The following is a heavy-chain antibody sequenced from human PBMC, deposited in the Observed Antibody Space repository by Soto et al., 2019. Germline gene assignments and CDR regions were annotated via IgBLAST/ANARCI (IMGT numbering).Heavy chain of an antibody. V-gene: IGHV3-11*01. J-gene: IGHJ6*02. D-gene: IGHD3-3*01. CDR3: APDPGLYYDFWSGYPYGMDV. Sequence: GGSLRLSCAASGFTFSDHYMSWIRQAPGKGLEWVSYISSSGSTIYYADSVKGRFTISRDNAKNSLYLQMNSLRAEDTAVYYCAPDPGLYYDFWSGYPYGMDVWGQGTTVTVSS. CDR1: GFTFSDHY. CDR2: ISSSGSTI.